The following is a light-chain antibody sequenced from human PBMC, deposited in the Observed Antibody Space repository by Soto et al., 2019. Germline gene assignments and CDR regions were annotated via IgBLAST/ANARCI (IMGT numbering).Light chain of an antibody. J-gene: IGLJ2*01. CDR3: CSYAGSYTVV. V-gene: IGLV2-11*01. Sequence: QSALTQPRSVSGSPGQSVTISCTGTNSDVGGYNYVSWYQQHPGKAPKLMIYDVSKRPSGVPDRFSGSKSGNTASLTISGLQAEDEADYYCCSYAGSYTVVFGGRTKLTVL. CDR1: NSDVGGYNY. CDR2: DVS.